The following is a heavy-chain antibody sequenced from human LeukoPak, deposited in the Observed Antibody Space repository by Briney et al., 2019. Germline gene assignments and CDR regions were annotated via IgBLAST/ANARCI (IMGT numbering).Heavy chain of an antibody. CDR3: ARGNRGPSLYYYYGMDV. CDR1: GFTVSSNY. V-gene: IGHV3-53*01. J-gene: IGHJ6*02. Sequence: GGSLKLSCAASGFTVSSNYMSWVRQAPGKGLEWVSVIYSGGSTYYADSVKGRFTISRDNSKNTLYLQMNSLRAEDTAVYYCARGNRGPSLYYYYGMDVWGQGTTVTVSS. CDR2: IYSGGST. D-gene: IGHD2/OR15-2a*01.